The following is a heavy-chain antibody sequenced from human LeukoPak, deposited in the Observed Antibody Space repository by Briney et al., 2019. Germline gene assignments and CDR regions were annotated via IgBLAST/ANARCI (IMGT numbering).Heavy chain of an antibody. V-gene: IGHV4-4*02. Sequence: SETLSLTCAVSGGSISSSNWWSWVRQPPGKGLEWIGEIYHSGSTNYNPSLKSRVTISVDKSKNQFSLKLSSVTAADTAVYYCARVADYYDSSGIIDYWGQGTLVTVSS. CDR3: ARVADYYDSSGIIDY. J-gene: IGHJ4*02. D-gene: IGHD3-22*01. CDR2: IYHSGST. CDR1: GGSISSSNW.